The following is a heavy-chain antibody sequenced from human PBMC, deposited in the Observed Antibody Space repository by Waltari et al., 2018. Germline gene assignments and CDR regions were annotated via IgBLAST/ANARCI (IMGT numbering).Heavy chain of an antibody. Sequence: QVQLVQSGAEVKKPGASVKVSCKASGSTFTSYDINWVRKANGQGLEWMGWMNPNSGNTGYAQKFQGRVTITRNTSISTAYMELSSLRSEDTAVYYCARGLRYDFWSGPISDYWGQGTLVTVSS. V-gene: IGHV1-8*03. CDR3: ARGLRYDFWSGPISDY. CDR2: MNPNSGNT. D-gene: IGHD3-3*01. J-gene: IGHJ4*02. CDR1: GSTFTSYD.